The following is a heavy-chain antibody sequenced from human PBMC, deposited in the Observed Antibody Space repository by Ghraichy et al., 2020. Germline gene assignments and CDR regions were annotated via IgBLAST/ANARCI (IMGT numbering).Heavy chain of an antibody. J-gene: IGHJ4*02. D-gene: IGHD3-22*01. V-gene: IGHV3-66*01. CDR2: IYSGGST. CDR3: ARDEDYYDSSGYSPTWFDY. CDR1: GFTVSSNY. Sequence: GSLRLSCAASGFTVSSNYMSWVRQAPGKGLEWVSVIYSGGSTYYADSVKGRFTISRDNSKNTLYLQMNSLRAEDTAVYYCARDEDYYDSSGYSPTWFDYWGQGTLVTVSS.